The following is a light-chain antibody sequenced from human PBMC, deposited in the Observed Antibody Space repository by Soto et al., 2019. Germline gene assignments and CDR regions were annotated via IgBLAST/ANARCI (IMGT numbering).Light chain of an antibody. CDR3: SSYTTSTTGV. CDR2: DVS. J-gene: IGLJ3*02. Sequence: QSVLTHPASVSGSPGQSITNSCTGTSSYLGAYNYVSWFQQHPGKAPRLIIYDVSNRPSGVSNRLSGAKSGYTASLTNSGLQAEDEADYYCSSYTTSTTGVFGGVTKLTVL. CDR1: SSYLGAYNY. V-gene: IGLV2-14*01.